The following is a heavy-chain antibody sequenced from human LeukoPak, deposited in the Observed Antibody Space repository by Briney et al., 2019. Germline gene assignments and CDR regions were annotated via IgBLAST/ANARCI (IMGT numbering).Heavy chain of an antibody. Sequence: PGGSLRLSCAASGITVSSNYMSWVRQAPGKGLEWVSVIYSGGSTYYADSVKGRFTISRDNSKNTLYLQMNSLRAEDTAVYYCARARGYCSSTSCYTSVDYWGQGTLVTVSS. CDR1: GITVSSNY. V-gene: IGHV3-53*05. D-gene: IGHD2-2*02. CDR2: IYSGGST. CDR3: ARARGYCSSTSCYTSVDY. J-gene: IGHJ4*02.